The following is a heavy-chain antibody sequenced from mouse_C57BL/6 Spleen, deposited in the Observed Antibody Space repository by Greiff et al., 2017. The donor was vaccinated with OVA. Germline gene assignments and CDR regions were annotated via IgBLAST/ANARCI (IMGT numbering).Heavy chain of an antibody. CDR2: IDPENGDT. V-gene: IGHV14-4*01. CDR1: GFNIKDDY. J-gene: IGHJ3*01. Sequence: VQLQQSGAELVRPGASVKLSCTASGFNIKDDYMHWVKQRPEQGLEWIGWIDPENGDTEYASKFQGKATITADTSSNTAYLQLSSLTSEDSAVYYCTTPPPCDRGLAYWGQGTLVTVSA. CDR3: TTPPPCDRGLAY.